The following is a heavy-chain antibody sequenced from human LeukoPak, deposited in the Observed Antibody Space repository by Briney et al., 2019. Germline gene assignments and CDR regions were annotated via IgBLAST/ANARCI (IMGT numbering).Heavy chain of an antibody. CDR1: GFTFRSYW. J-gene: IGHJ3*02. CDR2: INSDGSST. V-gene: IGHV3-74*01. CDR3: ARDDTGNAFDI. Sequence: GGSLRLSCAASGFTFRSYWMHWVRQAPGKGLVWVSRINSDGSSTSYADSVKGRFTIPRDNAKNTLYLQMSSLRAEDTALYYCARDDTGNAFDIWGQGTMVTVSS.